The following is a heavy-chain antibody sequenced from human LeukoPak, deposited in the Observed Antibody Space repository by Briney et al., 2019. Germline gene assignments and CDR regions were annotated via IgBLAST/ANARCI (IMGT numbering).Heavy chain of an antibody. V-gene: IGHV1-2*02. Sequence: WASVKVSCKASGYTFTGYYMHWVRQAPGQGLEWMGWINPNSGGTNYAQKFHGRVTMTRDTSISTAYMELSRLRSDDTAVYYCARGYCSGGSCPTDLPYYYYGMDVWGQGTTVTVSS. D-gene: IGHD2-15*01. CDR1: GYTFTGYY. J-gene: IGHJ6*02. CDR3: ARGYCSGGSCPTDLPYYYYGMDV. CDR2: INPNSGGT.